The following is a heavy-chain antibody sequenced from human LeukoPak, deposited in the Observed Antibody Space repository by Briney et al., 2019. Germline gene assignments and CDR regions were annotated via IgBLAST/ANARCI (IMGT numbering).Heavy chain of an antibody. Sequence: SETLSLTCAVYGGSFSGYYWSWLRQPPGKGLEWIGEINHSGSTNYNPSLKSRVTISVDTSKNQFSLKLSSVTAADTAVYYCARGPTYSSSRRPSSSWYGRRAFDYWGQGTLVTVSS. CDR1: GGSFSGYY. CDR2: INHSGST. J-gene: IGHJ4*02. V-gene: IGHV4-34*01. D-gene: IGHD6-13*01. CDR3: ARGPTYSSSRRPSSSWYGRRAFDY.